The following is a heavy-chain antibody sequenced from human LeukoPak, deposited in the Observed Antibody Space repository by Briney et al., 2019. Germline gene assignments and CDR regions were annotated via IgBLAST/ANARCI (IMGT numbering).Heavy chain of an antibody. CDR3: ARHRYYYDSSGYYYQP. CDR2: IYYSGST. V-gene: IGHV4-59*01. Sequence: SETLSLTCTVSGXSISSYYGSWIRQPPGKGLEWIGYIYYSGSTNYNPSLKSRVTISVDTSKNQFSLRLSSVTAADTAVYYCARHRYYYDSSGYYYQPWGQGALVTVSS. J-gene: IGHJ5*02. D-gene: IGHD3-22*01. CDR1: GXSISSYY.